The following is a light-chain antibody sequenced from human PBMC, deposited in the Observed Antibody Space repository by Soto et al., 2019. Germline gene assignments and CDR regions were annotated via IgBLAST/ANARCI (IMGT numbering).Light chain of an antibody. Sequence: QSALTQPASVSGSPGQSSTISCTGTSSDVGGYNFVSWYQQHPGKVPKLMIFDVNRRPSGVSDRFSGSKSGNTASLTISGLQAEDEGDYYCCSYTSSSTHVFGRGTKLTVL. V-gene: IGLV2-14*03. CDR2: DVN. CDR1: SSDVGGYNF. CDR3: CSYTSSSTHV. J-gene: IGLJ1*01.